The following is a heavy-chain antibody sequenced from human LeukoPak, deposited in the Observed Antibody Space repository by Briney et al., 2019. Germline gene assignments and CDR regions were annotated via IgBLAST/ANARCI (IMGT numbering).Heavy chain of an antibody. V-gene: IGHV3-74*01. CDR2: IRSDGSDT. CDR1: GFTFSETW. Sequence: GGSLSLSCAASGFTFSETWMHWVRQAPGEGVVWVSRIRSDGSDTRYAESVKGRFTISRDNAKNTLYLQMNSLRAEDTAVYYCARVVGYVGRRVYYMDVWGKGTTVTVSS. D-gene: IGHD5-18*01. J-gene: IGHJ6*03. CDR3: ARVVGYVGRRVYYMDV.